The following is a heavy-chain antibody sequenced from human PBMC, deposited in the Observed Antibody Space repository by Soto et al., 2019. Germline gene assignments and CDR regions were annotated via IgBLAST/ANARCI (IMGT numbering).Heavy chain of an antibody. J-gene: IGHJ4*02. CDR1: GGTFSSYT. CDR2: IIPILGIA. V-gene: IGHV1-69*02. CDR3: LNIPHY. Sequence: QVQLVQAGAEVKKPGSSVKVSCKASGGTFSSYTISWLRQAPGKGREWMGCIIPILGIANYAQKVQRRVTITADKSTSTASIALRSLRSEGAAVYYCLNIPHYWCQGTLVTVSS.